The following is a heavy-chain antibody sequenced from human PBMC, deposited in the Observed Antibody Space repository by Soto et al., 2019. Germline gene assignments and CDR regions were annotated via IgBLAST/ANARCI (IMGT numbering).Heavy chain of an antibody. V-gene: IGHV1-69*02. CDR1: EDTFSSYS. D-gene: IGHD3-10*01. J-gene: IGHJ3*02. CDR2: IIPILDIA. Sequence: QVQLVQSGAEVKRPGSSVKVSCKASEDTFSSYSISWVRQAPGQGLEWMGRIIPILDIAYYAQKFQGRVTITADKSTSTVYIELSSLRSEDTAIYFCARYYGSEAAFDIWGQGTMVTVSS. CDR3: ARYYGSEAAFDI.